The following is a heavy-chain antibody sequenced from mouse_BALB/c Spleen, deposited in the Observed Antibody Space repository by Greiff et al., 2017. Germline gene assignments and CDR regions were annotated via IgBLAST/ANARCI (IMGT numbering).Heavy chain of an antibody. J-gene: IGHJ2*01. CDR1: GYTFTDYN. CDR2: IYPYNGGT. CDR3: ARWLLRYFDY. D-gene: IGHD2-3*01. Sequence: EVQLQQSGPELVKPGASVKISCKASGYTFTDYNMHWVKQSHGKSLEWIGYIYPYNGGTGYNQKFKSKATLTVDNSSSTAYMELRSLTSEDSAVYYCARWLLRYFDYWGQGTTLTVS. V-gene: IGHV1S29*02.